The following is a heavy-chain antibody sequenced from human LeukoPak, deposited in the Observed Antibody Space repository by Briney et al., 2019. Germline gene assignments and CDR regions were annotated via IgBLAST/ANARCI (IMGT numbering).Heavy chain of an antibody. Sequence: GGSLRLSCAASGFTFSSYAMSWVRQAPGKGLEWVSAISGSGGSTYYTDSVKGRFTISRDNSKNTLYLQMNSLRAEDTAVYYCAKSDCSGGSCYSFDYWGQGTLVTVSS. CDR3: AKSDCSGGSCYSFDY. V-gene: IGHV3-23*01. CDR1: GFTFSSYA. J-gene: IGHJ4*02. CDR2: ISGSGGST. D-gene: IGHD2-15*01.